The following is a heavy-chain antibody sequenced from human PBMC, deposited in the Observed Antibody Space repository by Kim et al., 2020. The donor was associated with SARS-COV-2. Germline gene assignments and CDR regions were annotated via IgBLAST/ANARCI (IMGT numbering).Heavy chain of an antibody. D-gene: IGHD4-17*01. J-gene: IGHJ3*02. CDR3: CRAVRMSGDAFDM. Sequence: GGSLRLSCTASGFTAGEYPMSWVRQAPGMGLEWIAYIRTRSYDTTTEYAASVRGRFVITRDDSTSTGYLEMNNLKVEDKAIYYCCRAVRMSGDAFDMWGQGTVLTVS. CDR1: GFTAGEYP. CDR2: IRTRSYDTTT. V-gene: IGHV3-49*04.